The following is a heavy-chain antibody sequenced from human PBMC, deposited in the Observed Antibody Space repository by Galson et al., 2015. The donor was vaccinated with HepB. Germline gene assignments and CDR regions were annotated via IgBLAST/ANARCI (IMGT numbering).Heavy chain of an antibody. CDR1: GFTFSNYG. J-gene: IGHJ6*02. D-gene: IGHD2-15*01. V-gene: IGHV3-23*01. CDR3: ARRYCSGGSCYFYYYYFAMDV. CDR2: ISGSGSNT. Sequence: SLRLSCAASGFTFSNYGMTWVRQAPGKGLQWVSSISGSGSNTYYADSVKGRFTMSRDNSKNTLYLQMHSLRVEDTAVYYCARRYCSGGSCYFYYYYFAMDVWGQGTTVTVSS.